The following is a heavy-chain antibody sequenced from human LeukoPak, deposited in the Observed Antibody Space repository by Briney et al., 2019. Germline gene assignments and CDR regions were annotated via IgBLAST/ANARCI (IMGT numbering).Heavy chain of an antibody. D-gene: IGHD3-10*01. V-gene: IGHV3-30*04. CDR2: ISYDGSNK. CDR3: ARGHVVRGVTPLDY. J-gene: IGHJ4*02. CDR1: GFTFSSYA. Sequence: GGSLRLSCAASGFTFSSYAMHWVRQAPGKGLEWVAVISYDGSNKYYADSVKGRFTISRDNSKNTLYLQMNSLRAEDTAVYDCARGHVVRGVTPLDYWGQGTLVTVSS.